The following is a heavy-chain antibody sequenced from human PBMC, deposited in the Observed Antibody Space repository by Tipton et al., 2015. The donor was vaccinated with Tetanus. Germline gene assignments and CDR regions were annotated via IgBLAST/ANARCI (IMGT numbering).Heavy chain of an antibody. D-gene: IGHD3-22*01. J-gene: IGHJ2*01. CDR1: GYTFTSYY. CDR3: ARQYYYDSSGSSRHWYFDL. Sequence: QLVQSGAEVKKPGASVKVSCKASGYTFTSYYMHWVRQAPGQGLEWMGIINPSGGSTSYAQKFQGRVTMTRDTSTSTVYMELSSLRSEDTAVYYCARQYYYDSSGSSRHWYFDLWGRGTLVTVSS. CDR2: INPSGGST. V-gene: IGHV1-46*01.